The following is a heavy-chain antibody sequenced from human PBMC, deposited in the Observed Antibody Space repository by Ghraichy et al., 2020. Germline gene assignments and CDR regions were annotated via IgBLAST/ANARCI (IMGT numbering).Heavy chain of an antibody. D-gene: IGHD6-19*01. CDR3: ARGVRLYSSGWYAPGY. V-gene: IGHV3-33*01. J-gene: IGHJ4*02. Sequence: GGSLRLSCAASGFIFSNYGMHWVRQAPGKGLEWVAVIWYDGSNKYYADSVKGRFTISRDNSKNTLYLQVNSLRAEDTAVYYCARGVRLYSSGWYAPGYWGQGTLVTVSS. CDR2: IWYDGSNK. CDR1: GFIFSNYG.